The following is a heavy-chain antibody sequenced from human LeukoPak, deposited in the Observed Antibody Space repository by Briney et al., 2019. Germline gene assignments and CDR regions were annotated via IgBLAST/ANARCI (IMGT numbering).Heavy chain of an antibody. D-gene: IGHD1/OR15-1a*01. CDR1: GFTFSVYW. CDR3: ARDRGWNTFDY. Sequence: GESLRLSCAASGFTFSVYWMAWVRQAPGKGLEWVANIKEDGTVKHYGDSVKGRLTISRDNAKESLFLQMNSLRAEDTAVYYCARDRGWNTFDYWGQGTLVTVSS. CDR2: IKEDGTVK. V-gene: IGHV3-7*01. J-gene: IGHJ4*02.